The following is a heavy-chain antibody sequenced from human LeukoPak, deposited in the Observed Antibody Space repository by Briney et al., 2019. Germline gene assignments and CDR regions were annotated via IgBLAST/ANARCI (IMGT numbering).Heavy chain of an antibody. CDR3: AKFGLDYCSSTSCYPFHYYYGMDV. J-gene: IGHJ6*02. CDR1: GFTFSSYG. CDR2: ISGSGGST. V-gene: IGHV3-23*01. D-gene: IGHD2-2*01. Sequence: GGSLRLSCAASGFTFSSYGMSWVRQAPGKGLEWVSAISGSGGSTYYADSVKGRFTISRDNSKNTLYLQMNSLRAEDTAVYYCAKFGLDYCSSTSCYPFHYYYGMDVWGQGTTVTVSS.